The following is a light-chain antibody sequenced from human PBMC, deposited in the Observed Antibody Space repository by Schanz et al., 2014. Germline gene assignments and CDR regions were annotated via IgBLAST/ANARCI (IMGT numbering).Light chain of an antibody. CDR1: SSNIGANYD. CDR3: QSYDNSLSGLWV. CDR2: SNS. V-gene: IGLV1-40*01. Sequence: QSVLTQPPSVSGAPGQTVTISCTGRSSNIGANYDVHWYKQLPGTAPKLLIFSNSNRPSGVPDRFSASKSGTSASLAITGLQAEDEADYYCQSYDNSLSGLWVFGGGTKLTVL. J-gene: IGLJ3*02.